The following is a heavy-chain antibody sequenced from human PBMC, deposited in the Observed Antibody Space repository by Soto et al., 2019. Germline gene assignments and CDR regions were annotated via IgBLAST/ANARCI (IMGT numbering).Heavy chain of an antibody. V-gene: IGHV3-66*01. CDR1: GFTVSSNY. Sequence: EVQLVESGGGLVQPGGSLRLSCAASGFTVSSNYMSWVRQAPGKGLEWVSVMYSGGSTYYADSVKGRFTISRDNSKNTLYLQMNSLRAEDTAVYYCARELGYYGSGNDYWGQGTLVTVSS. J-gene: IGHJ4*02. CDR2: MYSGGST. D-gene: IGHD3-10*01. CDR3: ARELGYYGSGNDY.